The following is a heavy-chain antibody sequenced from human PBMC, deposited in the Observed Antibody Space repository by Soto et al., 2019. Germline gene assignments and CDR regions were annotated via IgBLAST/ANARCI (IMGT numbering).Heavy chain of an antibody. D-gene: IGHD3-22*01. CDR1: GFSLTTHGMG. CDR2: IYWNDDK. Sequence: QITLKESGPTLVKPTQTLTLTCTFSGFSLTTHGMGVGWVRQPPGKALEWLALIYWNDDKYYSPSLESRLTITKDTSKNQVVLTVTNIDPVDTGTYFCAQSPAYYTDIRGQKAGAFDTWGHGTLVTVS. V-gene: IGHV2-5*01. CDR3: AQSPAYYTDIRGQKAGAFDT. J-gene: IGHJ3*02.